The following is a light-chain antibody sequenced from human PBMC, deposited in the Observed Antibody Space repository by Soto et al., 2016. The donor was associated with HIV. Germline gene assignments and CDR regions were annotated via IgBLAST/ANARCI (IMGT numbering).Light chain of an antibody. Sequence: SYELTQPSSVSVSPGQTASITCSGDILAKKYVRWFQKKPGQAPVMVIYKDTERPSGIPERFSGSSSGTTVTLTISGAQVDDEADYYCYSAADKKGFFGGGTKLIAL. CDR3: YSAADKKGF. V-gene: IGLV3-27*01. CDR2: KDT. J-gene: IGLJ2*01. CDR1: ILAKKY.